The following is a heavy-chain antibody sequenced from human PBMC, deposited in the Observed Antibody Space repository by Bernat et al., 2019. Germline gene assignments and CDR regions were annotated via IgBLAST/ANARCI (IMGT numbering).Heavy chain of an antibody. D-gene: IGHD2-2*01. CDR1: GGSISSGGYY. Sequence: QVQLQESGPGLVKPSQTLSLTCTVSGGSISSGGYYWSWIRQHPGNGLEWIGYIYYSGSTYYNPSLKSRVTISVDTSKNQFSLKLSSVTAADTAVYYCARSSYCSSTSCPFDYWGQGTLVTVSS. CDR2: IYYSGST. J-gene: IGHJ4*02. V-gene: IGHV4-31*03. CDR3: ARSSYCSSTSCPFDY.